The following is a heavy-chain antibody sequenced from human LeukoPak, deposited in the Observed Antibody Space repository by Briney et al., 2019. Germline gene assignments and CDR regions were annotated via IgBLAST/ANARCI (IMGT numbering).Heavy chain of an antibody. Sequence: PSETLSLTCTVSGGSISSSSYYWGWTRQPPGKGLEWIGSIYYSGSTYYNPSLKSRVTISVDTSKNQFSLKLSSVTAADTAVYYCARALSTVTSYDYYMDVWGKGTTVTVSS. D-gene: IGHD4-11*01. CDR2: IYYSGST. V-gene: IGHV4-39*07. CDR1: GGSISSSSYY. J-gene: IGHJ6*03. CDR3: ARALSTVTSYDYYMDV.